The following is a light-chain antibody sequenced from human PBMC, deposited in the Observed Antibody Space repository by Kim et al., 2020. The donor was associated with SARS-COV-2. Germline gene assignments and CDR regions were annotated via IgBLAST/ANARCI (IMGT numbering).Light chain of an antibody. CDR1: QSVSSY. CDR2: DAS. J-gene: IGKJ5*01. CDR3: QQRANGPIT. V-gene: IGKV3-11*01. Sequence: EVVLTQSPATLSLSPGERATLSCRASQSVSSYLAWYRQKPGQAPRLLIYDASNRATGIPARFSGSGSGTDFTLTISSLEPEDFAVYYCQQRANGPITFGQGTRLEIK.